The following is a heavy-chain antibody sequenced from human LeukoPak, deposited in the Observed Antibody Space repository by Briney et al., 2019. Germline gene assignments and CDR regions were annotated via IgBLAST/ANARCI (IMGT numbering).Heavy chain of an antibody. V-gene: IGHV4-31*03. J-gene: IGHJ5*02. Sequence: SQTLSLTCTVSGGSISSGGYYWSWIRQHPGQGLEWIGYIYYSGSTYYNPSLKSRVTISVDTSKNQFSLKLSSVTAADTAVYYCATWKLRYFDWSTPANWFDPWGQGTLVTVSS. CDR3: ATWKLRYFDWSTPANWFDP. CDR2: IYYSGST. D-gene: IGHD3-9*01. CDR1: GGSISSGGYY.